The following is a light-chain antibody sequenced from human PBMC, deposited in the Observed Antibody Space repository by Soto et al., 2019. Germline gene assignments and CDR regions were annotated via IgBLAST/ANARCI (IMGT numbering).Light chain of an antibody. CDR1: NIRSES. J-gene: IGLJ2*01. CDR3: QVWPSSSDQCV. CDR2: DDR. V-gene: IGLV3-21*02. Sequence: SSELTQPPSLSVAPGQTARITCGGDNIRSESVHWYQQKPGQAPVLVVYDDRDRPSGVPERFSGSNSGNTATMTISGVEAGDEADYYCQVWPSSSDQCVFGGGTQLTV.